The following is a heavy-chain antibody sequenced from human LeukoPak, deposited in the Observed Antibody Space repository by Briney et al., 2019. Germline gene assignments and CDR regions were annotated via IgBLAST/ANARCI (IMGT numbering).Heavy chain of an antibody. CDR2: IYYNGNT. Sequence: SETLSLTCTVSGGSFGSGDYYWSWIRQSPGKGLEWIGYIYYNGNTYYTPSLSSRLTISIDTSKSHFSLRLSSVTAADTAVYYCAGLLMVRGIKVAMDVWGQGTTVTVSS. J-gene: IGHJ6*02. D-gene: IGHD3-10*01. CDR3: AGLLMVRGIKVAMDV. V-gene: IGHV4-30-4*01. CDR1: GGSFGSGDYY.